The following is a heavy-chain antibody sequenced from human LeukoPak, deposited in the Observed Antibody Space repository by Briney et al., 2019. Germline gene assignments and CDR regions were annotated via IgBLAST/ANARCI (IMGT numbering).Heavy chain of an antibody. D-gene: IGHD5-24*01. CDR3: ARDDGDGYNYGFDY. V-gene: IGHV3-21*01. Sequence: PGGSLRLSCAASGFTFTSYSMNWVRQAPGKGLEWVSSISSSSSYIYYADSVKGRFTISRDNVKNSLYLQMNSVRAEDTAVYYCARDDGDGYNYGFDYWGQGTLVTVSS. CDR1: GFTFTSYS. J-gene: IGHJ4*02. CDR2: ISSSSSYI.